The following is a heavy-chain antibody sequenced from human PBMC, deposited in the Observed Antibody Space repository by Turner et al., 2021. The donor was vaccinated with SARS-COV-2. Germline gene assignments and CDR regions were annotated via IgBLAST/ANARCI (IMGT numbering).Heavy chain of an antibody. V-gene: IGHV3-30*18. J-gene: IGHJ6*02. Sequence: QVQLVESGGGVVQPGRSLRLSCAASGFTFSNYGMHWVRQAPGKGLEWVALISYDGSNKYYADSVKGRFTISRDNSKNTLYLQMNSLRAEDTAVYYCAKSNRGSYYYGMDVWGQGTTVTVSS. CDR1: GFTFSNYG. CDR2: ISYDGSNK. CDR3: AKSNRGSYYYGMDV. D-gene: IGHD3-10*01.